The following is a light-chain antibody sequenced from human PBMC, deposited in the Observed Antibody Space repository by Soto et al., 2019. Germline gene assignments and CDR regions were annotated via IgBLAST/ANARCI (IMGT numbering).Light chain of an antibody. Sequence: QSVLTQPPSASGTPGQRAIISCAGSNSNIGTYTVNWYQQLPGTAPKLLIYTEYQRPSGVPDRFAGSRSGTSASLAISGLQSEDEADYYCASWDDSLSGGVFGGGTKVTVL. J-gene: IGLJ3*02. CDR1: NSNIGTYT. CDR2: TEY. CDR3: ASWDDSLSGGV. V-gene: IGLV1-44*01.